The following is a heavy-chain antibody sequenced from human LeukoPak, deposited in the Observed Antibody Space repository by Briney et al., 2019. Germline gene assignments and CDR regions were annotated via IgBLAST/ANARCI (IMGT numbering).Heavy chain of an antibody. CDR2: IYYSGST. CDR1: GGSLSRFY. V-gene: IGHV4-39*07. D-gene: IGHD5-12*01. Sequence: SETLSLTCTVSGGSLSRFYWGWIRQPPGKGLEWIGSIYYSGSTYYNPSLKSRVSISVDTSKKQFSLNLNSVTAADTAVYYCARGLSGYDHFDYWGQGTLVTVSS. CDR3: ARGLSGYDHFDY. J-gene: IGHJ4*02.